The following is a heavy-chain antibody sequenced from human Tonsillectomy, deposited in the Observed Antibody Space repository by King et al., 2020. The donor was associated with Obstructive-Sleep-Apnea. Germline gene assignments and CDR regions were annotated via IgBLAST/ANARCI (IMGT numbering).Heavy chain of an antibody. CDR2: IYYSGST. CDR1: SGSISGSSYY. V-gene: IGHV4-39*07. D-gene: IGHD3-9*01. J-gene: IGHJ4*02. CDR3: ARKLRYFDWLSKGYFDY. Sequence: QLQESGPGLVNPSETLSLTCTVSSGSISGSSYYLDGIRQPPGKGLEWIGSIYYSGSTYYNPSLKSRLTMSVDTSTNPFSLKLSYVTAADTAVYYCARKLRYFDWLSKGYFDYWGQGTLVTVSS.